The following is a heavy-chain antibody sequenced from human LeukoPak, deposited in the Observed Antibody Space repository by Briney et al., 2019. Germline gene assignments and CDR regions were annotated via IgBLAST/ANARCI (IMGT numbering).Heavy chain of an antibody. V-gene: IGHV1-18*01. J-gene: IGHJ3*01. Sequence: ASVKVSCKASAYTFINYGISWVRQAPGQGLEWMGWISAHNGDTNYAQKFQGRVTMTTDTSTSTIYMELRSLRSDDTAVYYCARELREGMAPELETDAFDLWGQGTMVTVSS. CDR2: ISAHNGDT. CDR1: AYTFINYG. D-gene: IGHD1-1*01. CDR3: ARELREGMAPELETDAFDL.